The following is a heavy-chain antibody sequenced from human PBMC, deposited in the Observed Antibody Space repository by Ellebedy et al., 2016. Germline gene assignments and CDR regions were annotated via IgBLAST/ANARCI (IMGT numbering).Heavy chain of an antibody. Sequence: GGSLRLXXAASGFTFSKYAMSWVRQAPGKGLEWVSGIHWNSDIIGYADSVTGRFTISRDNAKNSVYLQMNSLRLDDTALYYCARDMSDYYGLNIWGQGTTVAVSS. CDR2: IHWNSDII. J-gene: IGHJ6*02. V-gene: IGHV3-9*01. CDR3: ARDMSDYYGLNI. CDR1: GFTFSKYA.